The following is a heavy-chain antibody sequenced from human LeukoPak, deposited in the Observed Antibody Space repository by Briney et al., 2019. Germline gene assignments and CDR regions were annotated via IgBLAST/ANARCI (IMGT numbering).Heavy chain of an antibody. Sequence: GGSLRLSCAASGFDLSTYEMNWVRQAPGKGLEWIADITISGHTKNYADSVKGRFTISRDNARTSLYLQMNSLRVEDTGVYFCARGDPHADLWGQGTLVTVSS. J-gene: IGHJ5*02. CDR1: GFDLSTYE. V-gene: IGHV3-48*03. CDR3: ARGDPHADL. CDR2: ITISGHTK.